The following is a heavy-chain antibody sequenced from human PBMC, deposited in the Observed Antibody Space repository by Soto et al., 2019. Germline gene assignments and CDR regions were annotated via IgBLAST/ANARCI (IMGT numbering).Heavy chain of an antibody. D-gene: IGHD6-13*01. Sequence: GGSLRLSCVASGFTFSRHGLSWVRQAPGKGLEWVSTINPSGDSTFYADSVKGRFTISRDNSKNTVYLQMNSLSVGDTAVYLCAKVDVSTAGSFDCWGQGALVTVSS. CDR3: AKVDVSTAGSFDC. CDR1: GFTFSRHG. CDR2: INPSGDST. V-gene: IGHV3-23*01. J-gene: IGHJ4*02.